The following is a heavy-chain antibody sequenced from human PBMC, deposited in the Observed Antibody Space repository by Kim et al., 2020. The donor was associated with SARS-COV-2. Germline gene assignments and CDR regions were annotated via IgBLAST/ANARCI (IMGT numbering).Heavy chain of an antibody. J-gene: IGHJ6*02. D-gene: IGHD2-2*02. CDR3: SRGRAGVVPAPVLGLGPFYAYYSLAV. V-gene: IGHV4-34*01. CDR1: GGSFSDYN. Sequence: SETLSLTCAVYGGSFSDYNWSWIRQPPGKGLEWIGDIKHSGSTHLSPSLKSRLTISVDTSKSQFSLKLKSMTATDTAVYYCSRGRAGVVPAPVLGLGPFYAYYSLAVGGRGTPVAVSS. CDR2: IKHSGST.